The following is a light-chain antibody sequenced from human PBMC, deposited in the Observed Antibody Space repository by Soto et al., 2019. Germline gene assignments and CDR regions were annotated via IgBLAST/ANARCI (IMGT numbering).Light chain of an antibody. CDR1: SSDVGAFNY. CDR2: EVT. V-gene: IGLV2-14*01. Sequence: QSALTQPASVSGSPGQSITISCTGTSSDVGAFNYVSWYQQHPGRAPKLMIYEVTYRPSGVSDRFSGSKSGNTASLTISGVQAEDEADYYCPSYTGTSTVVFGGGTKLTVL. J-gene: IGLJ2*01. CDR3: PSYTGTSTVV.